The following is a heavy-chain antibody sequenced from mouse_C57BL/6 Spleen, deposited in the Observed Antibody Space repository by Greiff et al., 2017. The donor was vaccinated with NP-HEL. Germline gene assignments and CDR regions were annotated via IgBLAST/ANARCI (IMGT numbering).Heavy chain of an antibody. CDR2: IDPSDSYT. D-gene: IGHD3-1*01. J-gene: IGHJ4*01. CDR3: ARSGRKAMDY. V-gene: IGHV1-59*01. Sequence: QVQLQQPGAELVRPGTSVKLSCKASGYTFTSYWMHWVKQRPGQGLEWIGVIDPSDSYTNYNQKFKGKATLTVDTSSSTAYMQLSSLTSEDSAVYYCARSGRKAMDYWGQGTSVTVSS. CDR1: GYTFTSYW.